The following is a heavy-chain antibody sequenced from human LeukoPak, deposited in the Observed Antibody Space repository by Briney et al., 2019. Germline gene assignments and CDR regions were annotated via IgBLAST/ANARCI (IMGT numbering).Heavy chain of an antibody. D-gene: IGHD3-3*01. Sequence: PSETLSLTCTVSGGSISSSSHYWGWIRQPPGKGLEWIGSIYFSGSTDYNPSLKSRVTISVDTSKNQFSLKLSSVTAADTAVYYCAREVIWSGYYVDYWGQGTLVTVSS. V-gene: IGHV4-39*07. CDR3: AREVIWSGYYVDY. J-gene: IGHJ4*02. CDR2: IYFSGST. CDR1: GGSISSSSHY.